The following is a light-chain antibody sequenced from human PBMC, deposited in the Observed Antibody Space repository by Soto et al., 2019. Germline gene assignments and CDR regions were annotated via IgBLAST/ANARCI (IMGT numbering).Light chain of an antibody. CDR1: QSVTVNS. Sequence: EILLTQSPSTLSLSPGEXVTLSCSASQSVTVNSLAWYQQKPGQAPRLLIYAASTRAAAVPDRFSGSGSGTDFTLTISRLEPEDFAVYYCQQYGSSPWTFGQGTKVDIK. V-gene: IGKV3-20*01. CDR2: AAS. CDR3: QQYGSSPWT. J-gene: IGKJ1*01.